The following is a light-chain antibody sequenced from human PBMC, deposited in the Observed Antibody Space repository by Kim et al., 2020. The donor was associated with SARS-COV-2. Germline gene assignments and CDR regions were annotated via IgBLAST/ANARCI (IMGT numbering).Light chain of an antibody. J-gene: IGKJ4*01. Sequence: SFSPGERATLSCRASQSVSTYLAWYQQRSGQAPRVLIYDASNRATGIPARFSGSGSGTDFTLTISSLQPEDFAVYYCQQRSSWPLTFGGGTKLEI. CDR1: QSVSTY. CDR3: QQRSSWPLT. CDR2: DAS. V-gene: IGKV3-11*01.